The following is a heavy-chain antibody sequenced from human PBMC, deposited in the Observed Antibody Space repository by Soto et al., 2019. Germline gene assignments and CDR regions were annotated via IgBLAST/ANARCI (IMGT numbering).Heavy chain of an antibody. V-gene: IGHV3-23*01. J-gene: IGHJ4*02. D-gene: IGHD6-19*01. Sequence: GGSLRLSCAASGFIFSTYTMGWVRQAPGKGLQWVSAISGSGAGTYYADSVKGPFTISRDNSKNTLYLQMNSLRAEDTAVYYCAKDTGSGWAGGLYYFDYWGQGTLVTVSS. CDR3: AKDTGSGWAGGLYYFDY. CDR1: GFIFSTYT. CDR2: ISGSGAGT.